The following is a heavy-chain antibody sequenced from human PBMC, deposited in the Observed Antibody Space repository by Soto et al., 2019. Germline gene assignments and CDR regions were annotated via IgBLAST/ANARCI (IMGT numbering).Heavy chain of an antibody. CDR2: IIPIFGTA. D-gene: IGHD4-17*01. J-gene: IGHJ6*02. CDR1: GGTFSSYA. V-gene: IGHV1-69*06. CDR3: ARAPDYGDYRNYYYYGMDV. Sequence: GASVKVSCKASGGTFSSYAISWVRQAPGQGLEWMGGIIPIFGTANYAQKFRGRVPITADKSTSTAYMELSSLRSEDTAVYYCARAPDYGDYRNYYYYGMDVWGQGTTVTVSS.